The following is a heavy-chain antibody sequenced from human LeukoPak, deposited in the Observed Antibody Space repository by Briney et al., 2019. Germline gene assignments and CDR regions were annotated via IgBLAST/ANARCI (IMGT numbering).Heavy chain of an antibody. D-gene: IGHD3-22*01. CDR1: GFTFSSYA. CDR3: AKDSGSTMIVVVMLPDAFDI. V-gene: IGHV3-23*01. Sequence: PGGSLRLSCAASGFTFSSYAMSWVRQAPGKGLEWVSAISGSGGSTYYADSVKGRFTISRDNSKNTLYLQMNSLRAEDTAVYYCAKDSGSTMIVVVMLPDAFDIWGKGTMVTVSS. CDR2: ISGSGGST. J-gene: IGHJ3*02.